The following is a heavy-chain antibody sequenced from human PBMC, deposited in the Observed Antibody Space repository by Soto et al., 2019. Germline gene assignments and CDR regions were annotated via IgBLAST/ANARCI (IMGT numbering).Heavy chain of an antibody. CDR2: IYPGDSDT. CDR3: ARAGINGTTSFVGYGH. Sequence: XASLTMSWKCSGDSFTSYWHGWVRQMPGKGLDWMGIIYPGDSDTRYSPSFQGQVTISADKSISTAYLQWSSLKASDTAMYYCARAGINGTTSFVGYGHWGQGTLVTVSS. J-gene: IGHJ4*02. V-gene: IGHV5-51*01. D-gene: IGHD1-7*01. CDR1: GDSFTSYW.